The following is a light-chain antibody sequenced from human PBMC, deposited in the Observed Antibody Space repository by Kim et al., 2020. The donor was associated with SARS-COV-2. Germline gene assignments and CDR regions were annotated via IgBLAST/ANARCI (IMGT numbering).Light chain of an antibody. CDR3: LQHFTYPYT. V-gene: IGKV1-17*01. Sequence: STSVGERITITCRASQAIRNNLAWYQQQRGTAPKRLIYDASHLQTGVPSRFSGSGSGTEFTLTISSLQPEDVATYYCLQHFTYPYTFGQGTKLEI. J-gene: IGKJ2*01. CDR1: QAIRNN. CDR2: DAS.